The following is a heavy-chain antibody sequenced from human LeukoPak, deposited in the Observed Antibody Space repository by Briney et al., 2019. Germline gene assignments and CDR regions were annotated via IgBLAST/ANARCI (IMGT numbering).Heavy chain of an antibody. CDR1: GASVTSDY. CDR3: ARHPFFAPFDY. V-gene: IGHV4-59*08. CDR2: IYVSGNT. D-gene: IGHD3-3*01. Sequence: SETLSLTCTVSGASVTSDYWSWIRQPPGKGLEWIGYIYVSGNTNYNPSLKSRVTISLDTSKNHFSLKPTSVTAADTAVYYCARHPFFAPFDYWGVGTLVTVSS. J-gene: IGHJ4*02.